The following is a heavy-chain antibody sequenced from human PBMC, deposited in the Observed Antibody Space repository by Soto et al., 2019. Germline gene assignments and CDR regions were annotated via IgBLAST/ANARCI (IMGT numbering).Heavy chain of an antibody. D-gene: IGHD3-10*01. CDR2: ISSGSGTT. CDR3: AKIGTYLRMDV. J-gene: IGHJ6*02. CDR1: GFTFSSYS. Sequence: EVQLVESGGGLVQPGGSLRLSCAVSGFTFSSYSMNWVRKAPGKGLEWVSYISSGSGTTYYADSVKGRFSISRDNANNSLSLQMNSLRVEDTAVYYCAKIGTYLRMDVWGQGTTVNVSS. V-gene: IGHV3-48*01.